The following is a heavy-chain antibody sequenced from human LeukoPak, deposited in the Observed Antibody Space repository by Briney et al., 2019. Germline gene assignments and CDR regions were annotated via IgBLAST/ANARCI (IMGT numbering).Heavy chain of an antibody. D-gene: IGHD3-9*01. CDR2: INHSGST. V-gene: IGHV4-34*01. Sequence: SETLSLTCAVYGGSFSGYYWSWIRQPPGKGLEWIGEINHSGSTNYNPSLKSRVTISVDTSKNQFSLKLSSVTAADTAVYYCARSRYMGRWFDPRGQGTLVTVSS. J-gene: IGHJ5*02. CDR1: GGSFSGYY. CDR3: ARSRYMGRWFDP.